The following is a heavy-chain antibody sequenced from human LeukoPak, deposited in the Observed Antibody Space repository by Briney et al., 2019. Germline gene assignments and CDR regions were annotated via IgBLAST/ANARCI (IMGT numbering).Heavy chain of an antibody. CDR1: GYILTELS. D-gene: IGHD5-18*01. CDR3: ARDQGLTAPPPYGLDV. Sequence: GASVKVSCKVSGYILTELSMHWVRQAPGQGLEWMGRIIPVLNITTYAQRFQGRVTITADTSTSTVYMELSSLRSEETAVYYCARDQGLTAPPPYGLDVWGQGTTVIVSS. V-gene: IGHV1-69*04. J-gene: IGHJ6*02. CDR2: IIPVLNIT.